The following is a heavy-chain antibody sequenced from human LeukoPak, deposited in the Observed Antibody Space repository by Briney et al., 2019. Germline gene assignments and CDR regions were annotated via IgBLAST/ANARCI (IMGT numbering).Heavy chain of an antibody. CDR1: GFTFSSYG. J-gene: IGHJ6*03. V-gene: IGHV3-30*02. D-gene: IGHD5-18*01. Sequence: GGSLRLSCAASGFTFSSYGMHWVRQAPGKGPEWVAFIRYDGSNKYYADSVKGRFTISRDNSKNTLYLQMNSLRAEDTAVYYCAKEGYSYGSRYYYYYMDVWGKGTTVTVSS. CDR3: AKEGYSYGSRYYYYYMDV. CDR2: IRYDGSNK.